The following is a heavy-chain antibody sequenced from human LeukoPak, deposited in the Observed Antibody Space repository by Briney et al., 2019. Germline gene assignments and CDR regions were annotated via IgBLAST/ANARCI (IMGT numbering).Heavy chain of an antibody. CDR1: GFTFSSYG. CDR2: IWYDGSNK. Sequence: GGSLRLSCAASGFTFSSYGMHWVRQAPGKGLEWVAVIWYDGSNKYYADSVKGRFTISRDNSKNTLYLQMNSLRAEDTAVYFCARDSGWFRFDSWGQGTLVTVSS. J-gene: IGHJ4*02. V-gene: IGHV3-33*01. D-gene: IGHD6-13*01. CDR3: ARDSGWFRFDS.